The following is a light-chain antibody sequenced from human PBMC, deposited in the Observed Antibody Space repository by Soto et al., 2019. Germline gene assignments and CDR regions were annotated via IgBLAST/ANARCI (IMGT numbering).Light chain of an antibody. Sequence: QSALTQPASVSGSPGQSITISCTGASSDIGSYNLVSWYQQHPGKVPKLIIYEGNKRPSGVSNRFSGSKSGDTASLTISGLQPEDEADYYCWSYAGSTTFVVFGGGTTLTVL. CDR3: WSYAGSTTFVV. CDR1: SSDIGSYNL. CDR2: EGN. J-gene: IGLJ2*01. V-gene: IGLV2-23*03.